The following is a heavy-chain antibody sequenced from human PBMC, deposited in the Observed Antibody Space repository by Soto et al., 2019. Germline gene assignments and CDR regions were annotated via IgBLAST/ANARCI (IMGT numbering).Heavy chain of an antibody. Sequence: EVQLVQSGGGLVQPGGSLRLSCAASGFSFGSYWMDWVRQAPGKGLQWVANIKRDGSETYYEDSVRGRFTISRDNAKKSLYLQMNSLRDEDTAMYFWARGASQWLVGDYWGQGALVTVAS. CDR3: ARGASQWLVGDY. J-gene: IGHJ4*02. V-gene: IGHV3-7*01. CDR2: IKRDGSET. D-gene: IGHD6-19*01. CDR1: GFSFGSYW.